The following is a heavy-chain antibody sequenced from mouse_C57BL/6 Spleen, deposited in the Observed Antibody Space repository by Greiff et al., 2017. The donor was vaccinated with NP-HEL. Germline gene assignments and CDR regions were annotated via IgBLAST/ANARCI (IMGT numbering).Heavy chain of an antibody. CDR1: GFNIKDYY. V-gene: IGHV14-2*01. CDR3: ARGEHCYNNNASFDY. Sequence: EVQLQQSGAELVKPGASVKLSCTASGFNIKDYYMHWVKQRTEQGLEWIGRIDPKDGATKYAPKFQDKATITADTSSNTAYLQRNSLTSEDTAVYYGARGEHCYNNNASFDYWGQGTTLTVSS. J-gene: IGHJ2*01. D-gene: IGHD1-1*01. CDR2: IDPKDGAT.